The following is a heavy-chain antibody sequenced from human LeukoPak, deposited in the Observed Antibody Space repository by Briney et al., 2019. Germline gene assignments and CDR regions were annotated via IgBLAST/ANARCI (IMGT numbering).Heavy chain of an antibody. Sequence: SETLSLTCTVSGGSISSYYWSWIRQPPGKGLERIGYIYYSGRTNYNPSLKSRVTISVDTSKNPFSLKLSSVTAADTAVYYCASSIRGYSGYDSGSGYFDYWGQGTLVTVSS. V-gene: IGHV4-59*08. J-gene: IGHJ4*02. CDR1: GGSISSYY. CDR3: ASSIRGYSGYDSGSGYFDY. D-gene: IGHD5-12*01. CDR2: IYYSGRT.